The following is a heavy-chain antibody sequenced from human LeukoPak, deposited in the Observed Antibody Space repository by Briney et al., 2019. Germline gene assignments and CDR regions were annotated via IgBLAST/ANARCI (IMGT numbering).Heavy chain of an antibody. Sequence: KPGESLEISCKGSGYNFTRFWISWVRQLPGKGLEWMGRIDPSDSYTSYSPSFQGHVTISVDKSISTAYLQWSSLKASDTAIYYCARPSPYLTGGRDGFDIWGQGTMVTVSS. CDR2: IDPSDSYT. CDR3: ARPSPYLTGGRDGFDI. V-gene: IGHV5-10-1*01. D-gene: IGHD7-27*01. J-gene: IGHJ3*02. CDR1: GYNFTRFW.